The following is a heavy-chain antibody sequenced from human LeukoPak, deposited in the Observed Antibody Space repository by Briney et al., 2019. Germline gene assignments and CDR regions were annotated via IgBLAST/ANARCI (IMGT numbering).Heavy chain of an antibody. Sequence: RPGGSLRLSCAASGFTFDEYGMSWVRQAPGKGLEWGSGISLNGGASGYADSVRGRFTISRDNANNSISLQMNSLRVEDTALYYCARGQAGHYYYYYMDVWGKGTTVTVSS. CDR3: ARGQAGHYYYYYMDV. D-gene: IGHD6-19*01. CDR2: ISLNGGAS. J-gene: IGHJ6*03. CDR1: GFTFDEYG. V-gene: IGHV3-20*04.